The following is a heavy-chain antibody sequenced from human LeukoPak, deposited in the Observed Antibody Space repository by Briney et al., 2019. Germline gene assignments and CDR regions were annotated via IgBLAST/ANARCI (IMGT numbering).Heavy chain of an antibody. J-gene: IGHJ4*02. CDR3: ARGLNMDRGVIIEYYFDY. CDR2: ISSSTSYI. D-gene: IGHD3-10*01. Sequence: PGGSLRLSCAASGFTFSSYSMIWVRQAPGKGLEWVSSISSSTSYIYYADSVKGRFTISRDNAKNSLYLQMNSLRAEDTAVYYCARGLNMDRGVIIEYYFDYWGQGTLVTVSS. CDR1: GFTFSSYS. V-gene: IGHV3-21*01.